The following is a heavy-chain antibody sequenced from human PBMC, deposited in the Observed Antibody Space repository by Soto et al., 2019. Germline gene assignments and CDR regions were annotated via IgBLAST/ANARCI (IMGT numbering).Heavy chain of an antibody. CDR3: ARDSRYRSGWYFDY. D-gene: IGHD6-19*01. V-gene: IGHV3-33*01. J-gene: IGHJ4*02. CDR1: EFVYIAYR. CDR2: TWYDESNK. Sequence: GGSLRHCCASSEFVYIAYRMHCIRQAPGKGPEWVAMTWYDESNKYYADSVKGRFTISRDNSKNTLYLQMNSLRAEDTAVYYCARDSRYRSGWYFDYWCQGTLVTVSS.